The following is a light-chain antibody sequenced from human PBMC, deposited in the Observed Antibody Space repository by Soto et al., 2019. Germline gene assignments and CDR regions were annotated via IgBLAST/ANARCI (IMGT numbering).Light chain of an antibody. CDR2: AAS. CDR3: HQRQSWPRT. CDR1: QDLSSW. V-gene: IGKV1-12*01. J-gene: IGKJ1*01. Sequence: DIQMTQSPSSVSASVGDRVTITCRASQDLSSWLAWYQQKPGKAPKLLISAASSLQSGIPARFSASGTGTDFTLTISDVQPEDFAVYYCHQRQSWPRTFGQGTKVDI.